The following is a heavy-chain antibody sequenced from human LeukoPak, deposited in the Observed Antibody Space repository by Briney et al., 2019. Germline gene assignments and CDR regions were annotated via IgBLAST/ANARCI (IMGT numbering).Heavy chain of an antibody. Sequence: GGSLRLSCAASGFTFSSYGMHWVRQAPGKGLEWVAVTWYDGRNNYYAASVKGRFTISRDNAKNSLYLQMNSLRAEDTAVYYCARYYYDSSGLTFDYWGQGTLVTVSS. CDR2: TWYDGRNN. CDR1: GFTFSSYG. CDR3: ARYYYDSSGLTFDY. D-gene: IGHD3-22*01. J-gene: IGHJ4*02. V-gene: IGHV3-33*03.